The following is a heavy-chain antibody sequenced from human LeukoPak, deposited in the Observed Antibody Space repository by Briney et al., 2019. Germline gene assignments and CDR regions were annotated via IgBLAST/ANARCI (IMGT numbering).Heavy chain of an antibody. D-gene: IGHD3-22*01. J-gene: IGHJ3*02. Sequence: GGSLRLSCAASGFTLSSYAMNWVRQAPGKGLEWVSAISGNGYAYYADSVKGRFTISRDNSKNTLYLQMNSLRAEDTAVYYCAKDGVPDYYDSSGYSYDAFDIWGQGTMVTVSS. CDR1: GFTLSSYA. CDR3: AKDGVPDYYDSSGYSYDAFDI. V-gene: IGHV3-23*01. CDR2: ISGNGYA.